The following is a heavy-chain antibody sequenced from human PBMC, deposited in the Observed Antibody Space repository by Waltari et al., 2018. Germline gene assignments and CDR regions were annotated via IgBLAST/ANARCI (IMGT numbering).Heavy chain of an antibody. Sequence: QVQLVQSGAEVKKPGASVKVSCKASGYIFTGYLIHWVRQAPGQGLEWMGWINPNNGGTDYRQKFQGRLTMTRDTSIGTAYMELSGLRSDDTAVFYCTGTQPGAPLDYWGQGTLVTVSS. CDR3: TGTQPGAPLDY. CDR2: INPNNGGT. D-gene: IGHD1-26*01. J-gene: IGHJ4*02. CDR1: GYIFTGYL. V-gene: IGHV1-2*02.